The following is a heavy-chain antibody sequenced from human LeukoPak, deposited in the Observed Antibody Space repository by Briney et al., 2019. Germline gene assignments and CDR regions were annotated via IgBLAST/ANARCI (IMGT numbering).Heavy chain of an antibody. CDR3: AREGYYGSGSPPSLYFDY. CDR1: GFTFSSYA. CDR2: ISYDGSNK. D-gene: IGHD3-10*01. V-gene: IGHV3-30*04. J-gene: IGHJ4*02. Sequence: GGSLRLSCAASGFTFSSYAMHWVRQAPGKGLEWVAVISYDGSNKYYGDSVKGRFTISRDNSKNTLYLQMNSLRAEDTAVYYCAREGYYGSGSPPSLYFDYWGQGTLVTVSS.